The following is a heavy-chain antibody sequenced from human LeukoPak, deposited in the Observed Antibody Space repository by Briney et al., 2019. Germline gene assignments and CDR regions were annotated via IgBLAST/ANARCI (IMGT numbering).Heavy chain of an antibody. Sequence: SVKVSCKASGGTFSSYAISWVRQAPGQGLEWMGGIIPIFGTANYAQKFQGRVTITADESTSTAYMELSSLRSEDTAVYYCASHYDSSGYPNPWGQGTLVTVSS. CDR2: IIPIFGTA. J-gene: IGHJ5*02. V-gene: IGHV1-69*13. D-gene: IGHD3-22*01. CDR3: ASHYDSSGYPNP. CDR1: GGTFSSYA.